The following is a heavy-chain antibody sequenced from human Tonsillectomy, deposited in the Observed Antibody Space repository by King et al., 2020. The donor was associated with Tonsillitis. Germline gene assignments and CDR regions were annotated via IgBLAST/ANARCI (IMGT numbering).Heavy chain of an antibody. CDR1: GFTFSAYF. CDR3: TKGDCRGGNCYAGDF. Sequence: QLVQSGGGLVQPGGSLSLSCAASGFTFSAYFMDWVRQTPGKGLEWIGRIRNKPSGYTTEYAASVKGGFSISRDDSRNSLYLQMNSLKSDDTAVYYCTKGDCRGGNCYAGDFWGQGTLVTVSS. J-gene: IGHJ4*02. CDR2: IRNKPSGYTT. D-gene: IGHD2-15*01. V-gene: IGHV3-72*01.